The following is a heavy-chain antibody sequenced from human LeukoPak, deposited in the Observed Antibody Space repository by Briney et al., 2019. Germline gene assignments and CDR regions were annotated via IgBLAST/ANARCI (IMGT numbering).Heavy chain of an antibody. CDR1: GYTFTGYY. CDR2: INPNSGGT. D-gene: IGHD1-26*01. J-gene: IGHJ4*02. V-gene: IGHV1-2*06. Sequence: ASVKVSCKASGYTFTGYYMHWVRQAPGQGLEWMGRINPNSGGTNYAQKFQGRVTITADTSTDTAYMELSSLRSEDTAVYYCATGMRELLDYWGQGTLVTVSS. CDR3: ATGMRELLDY.